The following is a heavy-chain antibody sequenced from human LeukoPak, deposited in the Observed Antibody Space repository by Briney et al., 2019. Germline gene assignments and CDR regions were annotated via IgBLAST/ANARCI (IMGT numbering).Heavy chain of an antibody. CDR1: GYTFTGYY. CDR3: ARDYGPYPGCSWFDP. D-gene: IGHD2-21*01. V-gene: IGHV1-2*06. J-gene: IGHJ5*02. CDR2: INCNGGGT. Sequence: GASVEVSCKASGYTFTGYYIHWVRQAPGQGLEWMGRINCNGGGTSYAQKFQGRVTMTRDTSISTAYMELDRLTSDDTAVYYCARDYGPYPGCSWFDPWGQGTLVTVSS.